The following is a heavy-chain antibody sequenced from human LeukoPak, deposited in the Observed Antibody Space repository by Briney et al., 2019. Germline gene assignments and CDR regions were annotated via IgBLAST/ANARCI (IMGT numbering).Heavy chain of an antibody. CDR3: AGGVVTFHY. V-gene: IGHV4-30-4*08. Sequence: SQTLSLTCTVSGGSIISGDFFWSWIRQPPGKGLEWIGYIYYSGTTSYNPSLKSRVTISVDTSKNQSSLKLSSVTAAATAVYSCAGGVVTFHYGGQGTLVPVS. D-gene: IGHD3-3*01. CDR2: IYYSGTT. J-gene: IGHJ4*02. CDR1: GGSIISGDFF.